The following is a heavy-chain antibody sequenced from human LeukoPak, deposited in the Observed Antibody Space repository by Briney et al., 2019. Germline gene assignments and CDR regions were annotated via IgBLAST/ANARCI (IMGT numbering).Heavy chain of an antibody. CDR3: AKEPRAPRILYLFDY. V-gene: IGHV3-23*01. CDR2: ISGSGGST. Sequence: GPLRLSCAASGFTFSSYAMSWVRQAPGKGLEWVSAISGSGGSTYYADSVKGRFTISRDNSKNTLYLQMNSLRAEDTAVYYCAKEPRAPRILYLFDYWGQGTLVTVSS. J-gene: IGHJ4*02. D-gene: IGHD2-8*01. CDR1: GFTFSSYA.